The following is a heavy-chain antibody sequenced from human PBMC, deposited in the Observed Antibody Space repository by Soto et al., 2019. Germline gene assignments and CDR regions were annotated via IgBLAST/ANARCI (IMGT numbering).Heavy chain of an antibody. V-gene: IGHV4-39*01. J-gene: IGHJ4*02. CDR1: GVSISSTTFY. CDR3: ARLIGLRAAEY. CDR2: GYYNGNT. D-gene: IGHD1-26*01. Sequence: QLQLHESGPGLVKPSETLSLTCSVSGVSISSTTFYWGWIRQPPGKGLEWIGSGYYNGNTYYNPALRSRVTTSLHPSKNQFSLNLSSVTAADTAVYYCARLIGLRAAEYWGQGNLFTVSS.